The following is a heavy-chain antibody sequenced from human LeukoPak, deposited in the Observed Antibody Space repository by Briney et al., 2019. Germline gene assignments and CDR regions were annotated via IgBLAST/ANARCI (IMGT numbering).Heavy chain of an antibody. D-gene: IGHD4-23*01. J-gene: IGHJ4*02. CDR3: ARHRKRTTVVTQDFDY. CDR2: IYPGDSDT. V-gene: IGHV5-51*01. Sequence: PGESLKISCKGSGYSLTSYWIGWVRQMPGKGLEWMGIIYPGDSDTRYSPSFQGQVTISADKSISTAYLQWSSLKASDTAMYYCARHRKRTTVVTQDFDYWGQGTLVTVSS. CDR1: GYSLTSYW.